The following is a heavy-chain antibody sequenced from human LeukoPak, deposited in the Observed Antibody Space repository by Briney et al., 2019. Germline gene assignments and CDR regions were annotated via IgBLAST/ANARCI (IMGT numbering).Heavy chain of an antibody. CDR2: IYSGGAT. CDR1: GFTVSSNY. CDR3: ASRPSGDGGY. V-gene: IGHV3-53*01. J-gene: IGHJ4*02. Sequence: RGYLRLSCAASGFTVSSNYMNWVRQAPGKGLEWVSVIYSGGATYYADSVKGRFTISRDNSKNTLYLQMNSLRAEDTAVYYCASRPSGDGGYWGQGTLVTVSS. D-gene: IGHD1-26*01.